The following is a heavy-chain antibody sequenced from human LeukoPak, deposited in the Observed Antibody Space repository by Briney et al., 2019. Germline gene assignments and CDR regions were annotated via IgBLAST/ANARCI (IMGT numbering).Heavy chain of an antibody. Sequence: SQTLSLTCTVSGGSISSGSYYWSWIRQPAGKGLEWIGRIYTSGSTNYNPSLKSRVTISVDTSKNQFSLKLSSVTAADTAVYYCARESNHRGDAFDIWGQGTMVTVSS. D-gene: IGHD1-14*01. CDR3: ARESNHRGDAFDI. CDR2: IYTSGST. J-gene: IGHJ3*02. CDR1: GGSISSGSYY. V-gene: IGHV4-61*02.